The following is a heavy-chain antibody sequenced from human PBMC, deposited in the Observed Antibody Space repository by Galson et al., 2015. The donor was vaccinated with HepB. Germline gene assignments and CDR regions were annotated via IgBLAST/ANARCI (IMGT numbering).Heavy chain of an antibody. CDR3: ARDENYYDSSGYCPLGY. CDR1: GFTFSSYW. Sequence: SLRLSCAASGFTFSSYWMSWVRQAPGKGLEWVANIKQGGSEKYYVDSVKGRFTISRDNAKNSLYLQMNSLRAEDTAVYYCARDENYYDSSGYCPLGYWGQGTLVTVSS. V-gene: IGHV3-7*03. D-gene: IGHD3-22*01. CDR2: IKQGGSEK. J-gene: IGHJ4*02.